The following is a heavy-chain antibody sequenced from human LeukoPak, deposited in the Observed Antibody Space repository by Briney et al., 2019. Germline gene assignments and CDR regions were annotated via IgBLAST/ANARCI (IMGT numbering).Heavy chain of an antibody. D-gene: IGHD3-3*01. V-gene: IGHV4-39*01. CDR2: IYYSGST. J-gene: IGHJ4*02. CDR3: ARHGATDFWSGYYNVPLFDY. Sequence: PSETLSFTCTVSGGSISSSSYYWGWIRQPPGKGLEWIGSIYYSGSTYYNPSLKSRVTISVDTSKNQFSLKLSSVTAADTAVYYCARHGATDFWSGYYNVPLFDYWGQGTLVTVSS. CDR1: GGSISSSSYY.